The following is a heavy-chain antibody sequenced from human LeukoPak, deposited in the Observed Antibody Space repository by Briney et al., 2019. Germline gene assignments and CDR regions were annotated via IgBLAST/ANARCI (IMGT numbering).Heavy chain of an antibody. CDR2: ISYDGSNK. CDR3: ARDFGGYNTFYYYGMDV. V-gene: IGHV3-30*19. D-gene: IGHD5-24*01. CDR1: GLTLGKYG. Sequence: CLRLWRAVAGLTLGKYGRSWGRPAHGKGLEWVAVISYDGSNKYYADSVKGRFTISRDNSKNTLYLQMNSLRAEDTAVYYCARDFGGYNTFYYYGMDVWGQGTTVTVSS. J-gene: IGHJ6*02.